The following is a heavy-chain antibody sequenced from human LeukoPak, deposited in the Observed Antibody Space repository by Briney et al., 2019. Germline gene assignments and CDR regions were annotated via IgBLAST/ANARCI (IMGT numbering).Heavy chain of an antibody. J-gene: IGHJ4*02. CDR3: ARVHRSIAVAGTPRSLDY. CDR1: GFTFSSYS. V-gene: IGHV3-48*01. CDR2: ISSSSSTI. D-gene: IGHD6-19*01. Sequence: PGGSLRLSCAASGFTFSSYSMNWDRQAPGKGLEWVSYISSSSSTIYYADSVKGRFTISRDNAKNSLYLQMNSLRAEDTAVYYCARVHRSIAVAGTPRSLDYWGQGTLVTVSS.